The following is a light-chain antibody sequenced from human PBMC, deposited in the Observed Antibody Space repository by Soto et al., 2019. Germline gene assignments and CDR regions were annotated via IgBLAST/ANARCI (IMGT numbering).Light chain of an antibody. Sequence: DIQLTQSPSFLSASVGDRVTITCRASQGISSYLAWYQQKQGKAPKLLIYAASTLQSGVPSRFSGSGSGAEFTLTISSLQPEDFSTYYCQQLSSYPPDTFGQGTKLEIK. CDR3: QQLSSYPPDT. CDR2: AAS. J-gene: IGKJ2*01. V-gene: IGKV1-9*01. CDR1: QGISSY.